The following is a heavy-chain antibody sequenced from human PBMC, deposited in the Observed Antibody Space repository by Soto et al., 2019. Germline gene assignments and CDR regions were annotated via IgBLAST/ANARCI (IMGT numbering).Heavy chain of an antibody. CDR2: VYYTGDT. CDR3: VRQGIDYLHGLVDV. D-gene: IGHD4-17*01. J-gene: IGHJ6*02. V-gene: IGHV4-59*08. Sequence: QVQLQQSGPRLVKPSETLSLTCTVSSGPDRSHNWGWIRQPPGRGLEWIGYVYYTGDTAYNPSLGSGVSISADTSTNDISLTLSSVTAADTAVYYCVRQGIDYLHGLVDVWGQGTTVSVSS. CDR1: SGPDRSHN.